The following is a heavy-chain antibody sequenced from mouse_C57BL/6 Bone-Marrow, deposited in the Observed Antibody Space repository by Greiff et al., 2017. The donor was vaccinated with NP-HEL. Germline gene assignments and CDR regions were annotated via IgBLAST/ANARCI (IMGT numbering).Heavy chain of an antibody. CDR2: IDPANGNT. V-gene: IGHV14-3*01. CDR1: GFNFINTY. Sequence: VQLQQSVAELVRPGASVKLSCTASGFNFINTYMHWVKQRPEQGLEWIGWIDPANGNTKYAPKFQGKATITADTSSNTAYLQLSSLTSEDTAIYYCARTPDYDGRSYGYFDVWGTGTTVTVSS. D-gene: IGHD1-1*01. J-gene: IGHJ1*03. CDR3: ARTPDYDGRSYGYFDV.